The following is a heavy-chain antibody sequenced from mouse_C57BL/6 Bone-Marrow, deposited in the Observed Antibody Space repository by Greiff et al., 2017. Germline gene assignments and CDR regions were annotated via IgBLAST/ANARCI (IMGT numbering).Heavy chain of an antibody. D-gene: IGHD1-1*01. V-gene: IGHV14-1*01. Sequence: EVQRVESGAELVRPGASVKLSCTASGFNIKDYYMHWVKQRPEQGLEWIGRIDPEDGDTEYAPKFQGKATMTADTSSNTAYLQLSSLTSEDTAVYYCTTCYGSSYVWFAYWGQGTLVTVSA. CDR2: IDPEDGDT. CDR3: TTCYGSSYVWFAY. J-gene: IGHJ3*01. CDR1: GFNIKDYY.